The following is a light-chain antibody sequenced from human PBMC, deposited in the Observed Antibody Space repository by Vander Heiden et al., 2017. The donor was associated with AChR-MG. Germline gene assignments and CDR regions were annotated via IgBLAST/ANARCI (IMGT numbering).Light chain of an antibody. Sequence: SYVLTQPPSVSVAPGNTARITCGGNNIGSKSGHWYQQKPGQAPVAVIYHDSDRPSGIPERFSGSNSGNTAILTISRVEAGDEADYYCQVWDTSTDHPVFGGGTKLTVL. CDR2: HDS. CDR3: QVWDTSTDHPV. CDR1: NIGSKS. V-gene: IGLV3-21*04. J-gene: IGLJ2*01.